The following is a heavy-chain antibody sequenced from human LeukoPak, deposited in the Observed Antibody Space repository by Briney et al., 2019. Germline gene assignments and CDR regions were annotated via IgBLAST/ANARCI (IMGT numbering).Heavy chain of an antibody. CDR2: IYYSGST. Sequence: SETLSLTCTVSGGSISSYYWSWIRQPPGKGLEWIGYIYYSGSTNYNPSLKSRATISVDTSKNQFSLKLSSVTAADTAVYYCARGSTVTLFRYWGQGTLVTVSS. J-gene: IGHJ4*02. V-gene: IGHV4-59*01. CDR1: GGSISSYY. CDR3: ARGSTVTLFRY. D-gene: IGHD4-17*01.